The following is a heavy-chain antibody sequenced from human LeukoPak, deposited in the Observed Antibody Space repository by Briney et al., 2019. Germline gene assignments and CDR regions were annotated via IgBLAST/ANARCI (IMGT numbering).Heavy chain of an antibody. CDR1: GFTFSTYA. CDR3: ARWSNYYNY. Sequence: PGGSLRLSCAASGFTFSTYAMNWVRQAPGRGLEWVSAISGSGATTYYAVSVKGRFTISRDNSKNTLYLQMNSLRAEDTAVYYCARWSNYYNYWGQGTLVTVSS. V-gene: IGHV3-23*01. J-gene: IGHJ4*02. CDR2: ISGSGATT. D-gene: IGHD1-26*01.